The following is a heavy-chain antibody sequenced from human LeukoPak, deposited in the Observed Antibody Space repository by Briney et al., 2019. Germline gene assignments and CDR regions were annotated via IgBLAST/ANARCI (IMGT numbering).Heavy chain of an antibody. V-gene: IGHV1-8*03. D-gene: IGHD5-12*01. CDR1: GYTFTSYD. Sequence: ASVKVSCKASGYTFTSYDINWVRQATGQGLEWMGWMNPNSGNTGYAQKFQGRVTITRNTSISTAYMELSSLRSEDTAVYYCARGSIVATTEFDYWGQGTLVTVS. J-gene: IGHJ4*02. CDR2: MNPNSGNT. CDR3: ARGSIVATTEFDY.